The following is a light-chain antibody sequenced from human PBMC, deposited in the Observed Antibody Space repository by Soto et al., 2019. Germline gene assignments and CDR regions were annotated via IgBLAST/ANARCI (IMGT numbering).Light chain of an antibody. CDR3: AAWDDNLNVVV. CDR2: GNS. J-gene: IGLJ3*02. Sequence: QLVLTQPPSVSGAPGQRVTISCTGSSSNIGAGYGVHWYQQRPGTAPRLLISGNSNRPSGVPDRFSGSTSGTSASLAITGLQSEDEADYYCAAWDDNLNVVVFGGGTKLTVL. CDR1: SSNIGAGYG. V-gene: IGLV1-40*01.